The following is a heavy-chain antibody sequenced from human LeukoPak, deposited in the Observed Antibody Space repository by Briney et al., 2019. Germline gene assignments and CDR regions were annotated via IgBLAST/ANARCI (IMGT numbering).Heavy chain of an antibody. J-gene: IGHJ3*02. CDR3: ARPLTGTRNAFDI. CDR2: IDSDDGSTT. V-gene: IGHV3-74*01. CDR1: GFTFSSYR. Sequence: GGSLRLSCAASGFTFSSYRMHWVRQAPGKGLVWVSRIDSDDGSTTNYADSVKGRFTISRDNAKNTLYLQMNSLRAEDTAVYYCARPLTGTRNAFDIWGQGTMVTVSS. D-gene: IGHD1-20*01.